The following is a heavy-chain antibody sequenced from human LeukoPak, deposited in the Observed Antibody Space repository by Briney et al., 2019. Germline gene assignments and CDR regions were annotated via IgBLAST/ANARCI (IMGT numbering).Heavy chain of an antibody. CDR3: ARVLRYCSGGNCYSGGLGYMDV. CDR1: GFTFSRYS. Sequence: GGSLRLSCAASGFTFSRYSMNWVRQAPGKGLEWVSSISTSSSYIYYIDSVKGRFTISRDNAKNSLFLQMNSLRAEDTAVYYCARVLRYCSGGNCYSGGLGYMDVWGKGTTVTISS. J-gene: IGHJ6*03. CDR2: ISTSSSYI. D-gene: IGHD2-15*01. V-gene: IGHV3-21*04.